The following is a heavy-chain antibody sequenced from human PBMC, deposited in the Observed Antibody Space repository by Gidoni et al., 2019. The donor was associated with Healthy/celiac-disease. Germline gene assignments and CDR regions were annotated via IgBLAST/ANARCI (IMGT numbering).Heavy chain of an antibody. Sequence: EVHLVESGGGLVKPGGSLRLSCAASGFTFSNAWMSWVRQAPGKGLEWVGRIKSKTDGGTTDYAAPVKGRFTISRDDSKNTLYLQMNSLKTEDTAVYYCTTDLLLYGWSHDAFDIWGQGTMVTVSS. D-gene: IGHD3-3*01. V-gene: IGHV3-15*01. J-gene: IGHJ3*02. CDR2: IKSKTDGGTT. CDR3: TTDLLLYGWSHDAFDI. CDR1: GFTFSNAW.